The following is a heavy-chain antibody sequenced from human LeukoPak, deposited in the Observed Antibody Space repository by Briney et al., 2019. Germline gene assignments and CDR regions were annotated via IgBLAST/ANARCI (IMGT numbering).Heavy chain of an antibody. D-gene: IGHD3-3*01. Sequence: SETLSLTCTVSGGSISSYYWSWIRQPPGKGLEWIGYIYYCGSTNYNPSLKSRVTISVDTSKNQFSLKLSSVTAADTAVYYCARGPRDDFWSGYPVPNNWFDPWGQGTLVTVSS. CDR3: ARGPRDDFWSGYPVPNNWFDP. J-gene: IGHJ5*02. CDR2: IYYCGST. CDR1: GGSISSYY. V-gene: IGHV4-59*01.